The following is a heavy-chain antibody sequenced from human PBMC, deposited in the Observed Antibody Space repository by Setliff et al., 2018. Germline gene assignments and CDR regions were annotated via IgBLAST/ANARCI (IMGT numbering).Heavy chain of an antibody. CDR2: IFHSGST. CDR3: ARHRQYSSSSGFDP. V-gene: IGHV4-38-2*01. CDR1: GYSISSGHF. D-gene: IGHD6-6*01. Sequence: KTSETLSLTCDVSGYSISSGHFWGWIRQPPGKGLEWLGNIFHSGSTYYNPTLNSRVTMSVDTSKNQFSLKLSSVTAADTAVYYCARHRQYSSSSGFDPWGQGTLVTVSS. J-gene: IGHJ5*02.